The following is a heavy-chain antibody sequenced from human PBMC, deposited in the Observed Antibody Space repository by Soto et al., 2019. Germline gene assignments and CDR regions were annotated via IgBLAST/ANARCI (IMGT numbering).Heavy chain of an antibody. D-gene: IGHD6-19*01. Sequence: QVQLVESGGGVVQPGRSLRLSCAASGFTFSSYAMHWVRQAPGKGLEWVAVISYDGSNKYYADSVKGRFTISRDNSKNTLYLQMNSLRAEDTAVYYCARVPLRMAVAGTEDYWGQGTLVTVSS. J-gene: IGHJ4*02. V-gene: IGHV3-30-3*01. CDR2: ISYDGSNK. CDR3: ARVPLRMAVAGTEDY. CDR1: GFTFSSYA.